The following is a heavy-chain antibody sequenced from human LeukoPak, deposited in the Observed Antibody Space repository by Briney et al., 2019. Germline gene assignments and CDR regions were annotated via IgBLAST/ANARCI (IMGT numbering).Heavy chain of an antibody. V-gene: IGHV1-3*01. J-gene: IGHJ4*02. Sequence: ASVKVSCKASGYTFTSYAMHWVRQAPGQRLEWMGWINAGNGNTKYSQKFQGRVTITRDTSASTAYMELSSLRSEDTAVYYCARPPNVAAVGNFYYWGQGTLVTVSS. D-gene: IGHD6-13*01. CDR2: INAGNGNT. CDR3: ARPPNVAAVGNFYY. CDR1: GYTFTSYA.